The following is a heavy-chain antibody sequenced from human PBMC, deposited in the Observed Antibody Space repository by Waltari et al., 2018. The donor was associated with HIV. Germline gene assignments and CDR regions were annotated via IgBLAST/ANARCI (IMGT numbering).Heavy chain of an antibody. CDR1: GFTFSDYS. V-gene: IGHV3-23*01. CDR3: AKKGHLSGGNWKRDYFDY. J-gene: IGHJ4*02. Sequence: EVQLLESGGDLVQPGGSLRLSCAASGFTFSDYSMSWVRQAPGKGLELVSAISPTGDSTSDADSVKGRFTFTRDNSKNPVYLQMNSLRAEDTAIYYCAKKGHLSGGNWKRDYFDYWGQGTLVTVSS. CDR2: ISPTGDST. D-gene: IGHD2-15*01.